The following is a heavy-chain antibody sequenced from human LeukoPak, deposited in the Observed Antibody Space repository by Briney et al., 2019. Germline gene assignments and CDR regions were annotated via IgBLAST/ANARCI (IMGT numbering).Heavy chain of an antibody. CDR1: GGSFSGYF. V-gene: IGHV4-34*01. Sequence: SETLSLTCAVYGGSFSGYFWSWIRQPPGKGLEWIGEINHSGSTNYNPSLKSRVTISVDTSKNQLSLKLTSVTAADTALYYCAREGASSGWHKRAFYVWGQGKMVTVS. CDR3: AREGASSGWHKRAFYV. D-gene: IGHD6-19*01. CDR2: INHSGST. J-gene: IGHJ3*01.